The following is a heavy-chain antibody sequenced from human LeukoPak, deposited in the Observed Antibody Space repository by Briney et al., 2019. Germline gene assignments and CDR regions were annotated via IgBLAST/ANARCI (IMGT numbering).Heavy chain of an antibody. Sequence: PSETLSLTCTVSGYSISSGYYWGWIREPPGKGQEWTGSIYHSGSTYYNPSLKRRVTISVDTSKNQFSLKLSSVTAADTAVYYCARGGWLSEYYFDYWGQGTLVTVSS. CDR1: GYSISSGYY. CDR2: IYHSGST. CDR3: ARGGWLSEYYFDY. J-gene: IGHJ4*02. D-gene: IGHD3-22*01. V-gene: IGHV4-38-2*02.